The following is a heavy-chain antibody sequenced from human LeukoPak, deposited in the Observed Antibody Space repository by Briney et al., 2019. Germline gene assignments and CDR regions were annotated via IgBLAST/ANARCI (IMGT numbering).Heavy chain of an antibody. V-gene: IGHV4-4*07. CDR3: ARVGPGYGYDY. CDR1: GDSISSYY. CDR2: IYTSGST. Sequence: SETLSLTCTVSGDSISSYYGSWIRQPAGKGLEWIGRIYTSGSTNYNPSLKSRVAMSVDTSKNQFSLKLSSVTAADTAVYYCARVGPGYGYDYWGQGTLVTVSS. J-gene: IGHJ4*02. D-gene: IGHD5-18*01.